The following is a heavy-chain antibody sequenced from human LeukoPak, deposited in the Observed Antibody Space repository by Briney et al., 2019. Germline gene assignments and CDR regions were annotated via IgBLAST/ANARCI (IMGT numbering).Heavy chain of an antibody. CDR3: ARGDCSSTSCLGDWFDP. D-gene: IGHD2-2*01. V-gene: IGHV4-59*01. CDR1: GGSISSYY. Sequence: SETLSLTCTVSGGSISSYYWSWIRQPPGKGLEWIGYIYYSGSTNYNPSLKSRVTISVDTSKNQFSLKLSSVTAADTAVYYCARGDCSSTSCLGDWFDPWGQGTLVTVSS. CDR2: IYYSGST. J-gene: IGHJ5*02.